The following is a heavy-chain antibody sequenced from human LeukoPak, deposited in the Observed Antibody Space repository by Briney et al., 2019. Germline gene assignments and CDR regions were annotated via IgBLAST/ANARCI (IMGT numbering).Heavy chain of an antibody. CDR3: ARHPSGYYVFDY. CDR2: IYYSGST. V-gene: IGHV4-59*01. D-gene: IGHD5-12*01. Sequence: SETLSLTCTVSGGSISSYYWSWIRQPPGKGLEWIGYIYYSGSTNYNPSLKSRVTISVDTSKNQFSLKLSSVTAADTAVYYAARHPSGYYVFDYWGQGTLVTVSS. J-gene: IGHJ4*02. CDR1: GGSISSYY.